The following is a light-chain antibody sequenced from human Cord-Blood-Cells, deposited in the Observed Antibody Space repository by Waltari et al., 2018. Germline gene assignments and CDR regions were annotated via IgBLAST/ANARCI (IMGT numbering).Light chain of an antibody. CDR2: DVS. CDR1: SSDVGGYNY. J-gene: IGLJ3*02. V-gene: IGLV2-11*01. CDR3: CSYAGSYTLV. Sequence: QSALTQPRSVSGSHGQSVTISCTGTSSDVGGYNYVSWYQQHPGKAPKLMIYDVSKRPSWVPDRFSGSKSGNTASLTISGLQAEDEADYYCCSYAGSYTLVFGGGTKLTVL.